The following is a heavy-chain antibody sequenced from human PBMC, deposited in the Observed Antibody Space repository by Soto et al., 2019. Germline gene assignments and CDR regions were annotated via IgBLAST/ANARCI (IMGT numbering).Heavy chain of an antibody. CDR2: IYYSGST. V-gene: IGHV4-59*01. J-gene: IGHJ4*02. CDR1: GGSISSYY. D-gene: IGHD3-22*01. Sequence: QVQLQESGPGLVKPSETLSLTCTVSGGSISSYYWSWIRQPPGKGLEWIGYIYYSGSTNYNPSLKSRVTISVDTSKNQFSLKLSSVTAADTAVYYCARVGYYDSSGYYFDYWGQGTLVTVSS. CDR3: ARVGYYDSSGYYFDY.